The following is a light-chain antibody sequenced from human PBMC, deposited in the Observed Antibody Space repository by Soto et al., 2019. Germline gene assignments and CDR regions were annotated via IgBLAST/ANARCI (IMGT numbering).Light chain of an antibody. J-gene: IGLJ1*01. V-gene: IGLV2-8*01. Sequence: QSVLTQPPSAFGSPGQSVTISCTGTSSDVGGYNYVSWYQQHPGKAPKLMIYEVNKRPSGVPDRFSGSKSANTASLTVSGLQAEDEADYYCSSHAGSSRLYVFGTGTKVTVL. CDR3: SSHAGSSRLYV. CDR1: SSDVGGYNY. CDR2: EVN.